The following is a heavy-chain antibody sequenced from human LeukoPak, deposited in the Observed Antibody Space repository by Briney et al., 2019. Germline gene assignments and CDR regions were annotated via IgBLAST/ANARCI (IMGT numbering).Heavy chain of an antibody. V-gene: IGHV3-7*01. CDR2: IKQDGSEK. CDR1: GFTFSSYW. CDR3: ARARLRFLEWLSNLDY. Sequence: GGSLRLSCAAFGFTFSSYWMSWVRQAPGKGLEWVANIKQDGSEKYYVDSVKGRFTISRDNAKNSLYLQMNSLRAEDTAVYYCARARLRFLEWLSNLDYWGQGTLVTVSS. J-gene: IGHJ4*02. D-gene: IGHD3-3*01.